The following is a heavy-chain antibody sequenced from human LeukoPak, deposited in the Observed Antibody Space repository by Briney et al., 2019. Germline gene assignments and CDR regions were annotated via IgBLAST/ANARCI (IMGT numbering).Heavy chain of an antibody. Sequence: TSETLSLTCSVSGGSISSSTYYWGWIRQPPGKGLEWIGSIYYSGSTYYNPSLKSRVTISVDTSKNQFSLKLNSVTAADTAVYYCARHDYGDYSSFDYWGQGTLVTVSS. CDR2: IYYSGST. CDR1: GGSISSSTYY. J-gene: IGHJ4*02. D-gene: IGHD4-17*01. CDR3: ARHDYGDYSSFDY. V-gene: IGHV4-39*01.